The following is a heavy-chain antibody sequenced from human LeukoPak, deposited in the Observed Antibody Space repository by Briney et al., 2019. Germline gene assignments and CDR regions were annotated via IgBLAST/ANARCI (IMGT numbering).Heavy chain of an antibody. Sequence: ASVKVSCKASGYTLPSHFMHCARQAPGQGLEWMGIINPSGGNTGYAQKFQRRLSMTRDTSTNTVYMVLRSLRCEDTAVYYCARGMSSEFDYWGQGTLVTVSS. CDR2: INPSGGNT. V-gene: IGHV1-46*01. CDR3: ARGMSSEFDY. J-gene: IGHJ4*02. D-gene: IGHD6-6*01. CDR1: GYTLPSHF.